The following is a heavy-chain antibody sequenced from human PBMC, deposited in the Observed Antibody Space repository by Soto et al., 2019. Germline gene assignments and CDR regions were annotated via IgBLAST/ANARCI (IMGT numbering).Heavy chain of an antibody. CDR1: GGSISSGGYY. D-gene: IGHD6-13*01. CDR3: ARSLNIEAADDAFDI. CDR2: IYYSGST. V-gene: IGHV4-31*03. J-gene: IGHJ3*02. Sequence: PSETLSVTCTVSGGSISSGGYYWSWIRQHPGKGLEWIGYIYYSGSTYYNPSLKSRVTISVDTSKNQFSLKLSSVTAADTAVYYCARSLNIEAADDAFDIWGQGTMVT.